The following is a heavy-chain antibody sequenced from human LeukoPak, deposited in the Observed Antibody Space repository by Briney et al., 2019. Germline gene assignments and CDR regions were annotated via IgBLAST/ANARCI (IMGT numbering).Heavy chain of an antibody. Sequence: ASVKVSCKASGYTFTSYGISWVRQAPGQGLEWMGWISAYNGNTNYAQKLQGRVTMTTDTSTSTAYMELRSLRSDDTAVNYCARDQRSGWLSAVDYWGQGTLVTVSS. CDR3: ARDQRSGWLSAVDY. CDR2: ISAYNGNT. D-gene: IGHD6-19*01. V-gene: IGHV1-18*01. J-gene: IGHJ4*02. CDR1: GYTFTSYG.